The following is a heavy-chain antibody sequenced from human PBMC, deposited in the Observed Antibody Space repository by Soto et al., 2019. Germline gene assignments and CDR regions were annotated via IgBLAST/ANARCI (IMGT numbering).Heavy chain of an antibody. CDR1: GGSFSGYY. CDR2: INHRGST. CDR3: ARGRQNRYYYYYYGMDV. D-gene: IGHD6-6*01. J-gene: IGHJ6*02. Sequence: QVQLQQWGAGLLKPSETLSLTCAVYGGSFSGYYWSWIRQPPGKGLEWIGEINHRGSTNYNPSLNRRVTISVATSKIQFSLKLSSVTAADTAVYYCARGRQNRYYYYYYGMDVWGQGTTVTVSS. V-gene: IGHV4-34*01.